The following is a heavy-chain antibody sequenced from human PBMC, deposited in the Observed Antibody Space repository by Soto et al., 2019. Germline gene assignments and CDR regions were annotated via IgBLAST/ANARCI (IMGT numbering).Heavy chain of an antibody. CDR1: GFTFDDYA. V-gene: IGHV3-9*01. J-gene: IGHJ4*02. CDR2: ISWNSGSI. D-gene: IGHD3-10*01. Sequence: GGSLRLSCAASGFTFDDYAMHWVRQAPGKGLEWVSGISWNSGSIGYADSVKGRFTISRDNAKNSLYLQMNSLRAEDTAVYYCAKDMSRSSGSSLGWYFDYWGQGTLVTVSS. CDR3: AKDMSRSSGSSLGWYFDY.